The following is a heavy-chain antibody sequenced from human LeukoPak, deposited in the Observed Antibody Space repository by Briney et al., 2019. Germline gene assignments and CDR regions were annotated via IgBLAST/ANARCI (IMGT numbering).Heavy chain of an antibody. V-gene: IGHV4-34*01. D-gene: IGHD4-11*01. CDR2: INHSGST. J-gene: IGHJ6*02. Sequence: SETLSLTCAVYGGSFSGYYWSWIRQPPGKGLEWIGEINHSGSTNYNPSLKSRVTISVDTSKNQFSLKLSSVTAADTAVYYCVRATVTTYYYYYGMDVWGQGTTVTVSS. CDR1: GGSFSGYY. CDR3: VRATVTTYYYYYGMDV.